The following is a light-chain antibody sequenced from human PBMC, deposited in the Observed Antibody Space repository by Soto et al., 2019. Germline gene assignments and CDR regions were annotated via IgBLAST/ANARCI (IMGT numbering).Light chain of an antibody. CDR2: AAS. Sequence: AIQMTQSPSSLSASVGDSVTITCRASQYIRNDLAWYQQRPGKAPRLLIYAASNLQSGVPARFSGSGSGTDFTLTISSLQPEDFATYYCLQQCLSPYTFGPGTTVDLK. CDR3: LQQCLSPYT. V-gene: IGKV1-6*01. J-gene: IGKJ3*01. CDR1: QYIRND.